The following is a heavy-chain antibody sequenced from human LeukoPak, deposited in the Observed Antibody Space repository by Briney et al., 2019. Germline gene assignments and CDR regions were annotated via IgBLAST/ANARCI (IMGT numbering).Heavy chain of an antibody. Sequence: PSETLSLTCTVSGGSISSSSYYWGWIRQPPGKGQEWIGSIYYSGSTYYNPSLKSRVTISVDTSKNQFSLKLSSVTAADTAVYYCARHGYSRPNYFDYWGQGTLVTVSS. J-gene: IGHJ4*02. CDR3: ARHGYSRPNYFDY. D-gene: IGHD2-21*01. CDR2: IYYSGST. V-gene: IGHV4-39*01. CDR1: GGSISSSSYY.